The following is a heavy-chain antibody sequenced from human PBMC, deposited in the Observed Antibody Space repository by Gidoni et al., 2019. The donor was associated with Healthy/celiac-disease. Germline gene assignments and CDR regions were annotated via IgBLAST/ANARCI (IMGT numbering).Heavy chain of an antibody. CDR2: INSDGSST. V-gene: IGHV3-74*01. J-gene: IGHJ1*01. Sequence: EVQLVESGGGLVQPGGSLRLSCSASGFTFSSYWMHWVRQAPGKGLVWVSRINSDGSSTSYADSVKGRFTISRDNAKNTLYLQMNSLRAEDTAVYYCARDSGQLPGKLQHWGQGTLVTVSS. CDR3: ARDSGQLPGKLQH. CDR1: GFTFSSYW. D-gene: IGHD1-26*01.